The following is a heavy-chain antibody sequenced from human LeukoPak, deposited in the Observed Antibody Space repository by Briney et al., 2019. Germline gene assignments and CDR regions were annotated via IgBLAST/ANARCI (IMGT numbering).Heavy chain of an antibody. V-gene: IGHV4-59*08. CDR2: IYYSGST. CDR3: ARHPAYYDFWSGYYRDAFDI. Sequence: SETLSLTCTVSGGSISSYYWSWIRQPPGKGLEWIGYIYYSGSTNYNPSLKSRVTISVDTSKNQFSLKLSSVTAADTAVYYCARHPAYYDFWSGYYRDAFDIWGQGTMVTVSS. D-gene: IGHD3-3*01. J-gene: IGHJ3*02. CDR1: GGSISSYY.